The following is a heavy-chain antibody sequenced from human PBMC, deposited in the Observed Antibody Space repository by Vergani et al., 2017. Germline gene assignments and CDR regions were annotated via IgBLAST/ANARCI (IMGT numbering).Heavy chain of an antibody. V-gene: IGHV5-51*01. CDR3: ARLSRITIFGVANWDAFDI. J-gene: IGHJ3*02. D-gene: IGHD3-3*01. CDR1: GYSFTSYW. Sequence: EVPLVPSGAEVKTPGESLKISCKGSGYSFTSYWIGWVRQMPGKGLEWMGIIYPGDSDTRYSPSFQGQVTISADKSISTAYLQWSSLKASDTAMYYCARLSRITIFGVANWDAFDIWGQGTMVTVSS. CDR2: IYPGDSDT.